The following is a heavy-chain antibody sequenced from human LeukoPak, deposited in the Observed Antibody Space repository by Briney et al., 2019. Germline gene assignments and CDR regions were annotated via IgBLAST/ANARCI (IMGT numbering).Heavy chain of an antibody. CDR2: IKQDGSET. CDR3: AKDTSAGFGRFNAFDI. V-gene: IGHV3-7*03. CDR1: GFTFSSFY. Sequence: GGSLRLSCAVSGFTFSSFYMSWVRQAPGKGLGWVDNIKQDGSETHYVDSVKGRFTTSRDNAKSSLYLQMNSLRAEDMALYYCAKDTSAGFGRFNAFDIWGQGTMVTVSS. J-gene: IGHJ3*02. D-gene: IGHD3-10*01.